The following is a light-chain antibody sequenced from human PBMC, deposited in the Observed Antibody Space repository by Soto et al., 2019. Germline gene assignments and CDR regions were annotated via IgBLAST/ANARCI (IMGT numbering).Light chain of an antibody. J-gene: IGLJ3*02. Sequence: QSVLTQPPSASGTPGQRVTISCSGSSSNIGSNIVNWYQQFPGTAPKLLVNSYNQRPSGVPDRFSGAKFGTSASLAISGLQSEDEADYYCAAWDDSLNIWVFGGGTKLTVL. CDR1: SSNIGSNI. CDR3: AAWDDSLNIWV. V-gene: IGLV1-44*01. CDR2: SYN.